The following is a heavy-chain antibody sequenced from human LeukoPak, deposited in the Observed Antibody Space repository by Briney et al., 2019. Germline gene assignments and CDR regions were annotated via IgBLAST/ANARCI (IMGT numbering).Heavy chain of an antibody. CDR1: GGSFSGYY. V-gene: IGHV4-34*01. CDR3: ARGGTIFGVVLLDP. Sequence: PSETLSLICAVYGGSFSGYYWSWIRQSPGKGLEWIGEINHSGSTNYNPSLKSRVTISVDTSKNQFSLKLSSVTAADTAVYYCARGGTIFGVVLLDPWGQGTLVTVSP. CDR2: INHSGST. J-gene: IGHJ5*02. D-gene: IGHD3-3*01.